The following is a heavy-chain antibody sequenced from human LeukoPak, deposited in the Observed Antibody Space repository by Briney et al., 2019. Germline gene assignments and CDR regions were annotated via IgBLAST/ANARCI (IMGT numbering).Heavy chain of an antibody. J-gene: IGHJ4*02. V-gene: IGHV3-23*01. CDR1: GFSFNSFG. CDR3: AKSSYYDSSGFYREYYFDY. CDR2: ISGTGGST. D-gene: IGHD3-22*01. Sequence: PGGSLRLSCVASGFSFNSFGMSWVRQAPGKGLEWVSAISGTGGSTHYADSVKGRFTISRDNSKNTLYLQMNSLRAGDTDVYYCAKSSYYDSSGFYREYYFDYWGQGTLVPVSS.